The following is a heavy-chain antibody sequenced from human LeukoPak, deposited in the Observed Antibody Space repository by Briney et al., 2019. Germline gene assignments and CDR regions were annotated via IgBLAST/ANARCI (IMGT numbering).Heavy chain of an antibody. J-gene: IGHJ5*02. CDR3: ARILRYYGSANWFDP. CDR1: GGTFSSYA. V-gene: IGHV1-69*06. D-gene: IGHD3-10*01. Sequence: ASVKVSCKASGGTFSSYAISWVRQAPGQGLEWMGGIIPIFGTANYAQKFQGRVTITADKSTSTAYMELSSLRSEDTAVYYCARILRYYGSANWFDPWGQGTLVTVSS. CDR2: IIPIFGTA.